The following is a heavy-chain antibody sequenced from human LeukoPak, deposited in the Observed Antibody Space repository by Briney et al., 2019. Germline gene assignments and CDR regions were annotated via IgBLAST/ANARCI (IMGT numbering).Heavy chain of an antibody. CDR1: GGSISSGGYY. J-gene: IGHJ6*02. CDR3: ARGSYYDFWSGYSDYYYGMDV. V-gene: IGHV4-31*03. Sequence: SQTLSLTCTVSGGSISSGGYYWSWIRQHPGTGLEWIGYIYYSGSTYYNPSLKSRVTISVDTSKNQFSLKLSSVTAADTAVYYCARGSYYDFWSGYSDYYYGMDVWGQGTTVTVSS. CDR2: IYYSGST. D-gene: IGHD3-3*01.